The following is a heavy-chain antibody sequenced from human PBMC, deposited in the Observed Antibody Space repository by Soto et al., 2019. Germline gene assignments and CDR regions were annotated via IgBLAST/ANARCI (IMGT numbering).Heavy chain of an antibody. CDR3: ASYLYYYDSSGPGYGWFDP. J-gene: IGHJ5*02. V-gene: IGHV1-46*01. CDR1: GYAFTSYY. D-gene: IGHD3-22*01. Sequence: ASVKVSCKASGYAFTSYYMHWVRQAPGQGLEWMGIINPSGGSTSYAQKLQGRVTMTRDTSTSTVYMELSSLRSEDTAVYYCASYLYYYDSSGPGYGWFDPWGQGILVTVS. CDR2: INPSGGST.